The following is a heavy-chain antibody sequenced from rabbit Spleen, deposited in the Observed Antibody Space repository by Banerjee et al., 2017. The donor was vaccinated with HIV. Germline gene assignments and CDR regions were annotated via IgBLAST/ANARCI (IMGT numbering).Heavy chain of an antibody. Sequence: EQLEESGGGLVKPEGSLTLTCKASGVSLNDKDVMCWVRQAPGKGLEWIACINIVTGKSVYASWAEGRFIMSRTSSTTVTLQMTSLTAADTATYFCARDLFAVIGWNFSLWGPGTLVTVS. CDR1: GVSLNDKDV. CDR3: ARDLFAVIGWNFSL. CDR2: INIVTGKS. J-gene: IGHJ4*01. V-gene: IGHV1S45*01. D-gene: IGHD1-1*01.